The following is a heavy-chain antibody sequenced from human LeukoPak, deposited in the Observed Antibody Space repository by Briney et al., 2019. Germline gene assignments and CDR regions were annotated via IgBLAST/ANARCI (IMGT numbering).Heavy chain of an antibody. D-gene: IGHD3-22*01. Sequence: PGGSLRLSCAASGFTFSGSAMHRVRQASGKGLEWVGRIRSKANSYATAYAASVKGRFTISRGDSKNTAYLQMNSLKTEDTAVYYCRVVTLPGDAFDIWGQGTMVTVSS. CDR1: GFTFSGSA. J-gene: IGHJ3*02. CDR3: RVVTLPGDAFDI. CDR2: IRSKANSYAT. V-gene: IGHV3-73*01.